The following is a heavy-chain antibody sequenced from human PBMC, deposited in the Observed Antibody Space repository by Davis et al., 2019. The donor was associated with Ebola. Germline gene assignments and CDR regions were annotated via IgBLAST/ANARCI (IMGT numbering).Heavy chain of an antibody. D-gene: IGHD4-17*01. J-gene: IGHJ4*02. CDR3: AREHGDYEAKLDY. V-gene: IGHV3-21*01. CDR1: GFTFSNYW. CDR2: ISSSSSYI. Sequence: GESLKISCAASGFTFSNYWMNWVRQAPGKGLEWVSSISSSSSYIYYADSVKGRFTISRDNAKNSLYLQMNSLRAEDTAVYYCAREHGDYEAKLDYWGQGTLVTVSS.